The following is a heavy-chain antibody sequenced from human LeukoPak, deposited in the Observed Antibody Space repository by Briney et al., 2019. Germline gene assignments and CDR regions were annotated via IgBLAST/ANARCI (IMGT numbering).Heavy chain of an antibody. CDR1: GHTLRYYA. V-gene: IGHV1-69*06. CDR2: IIPFFGTS. CDR3: PGGGPEYSNNWGDAFDS. J-gene: IGHJ3*02. D-gene: IGHD6-13*01. Sequence: SVNDSRKACGHTLRYYAISWVRQAPGQGLDWMGGIIPFFGTSHYVQKFQGRITITAHKYTHTADMEASSQPSEDTDVYFCPGGGPEYSNNWGDAFDSWGQGTMVSVCS.